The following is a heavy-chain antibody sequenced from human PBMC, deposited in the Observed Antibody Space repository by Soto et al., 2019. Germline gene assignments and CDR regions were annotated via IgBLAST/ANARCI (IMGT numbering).Heavy chain of an antibody. V-gene: IGHV3-30*18. Sequence: QVQLVESGGGVAQPGRSLRLSCAASGFTFSSYGMHWVRQAPGKGLEWVAVISYDGSNKYYADSVKGRFTISRDNSKNTLYLQMNSLRAEDTAVYYCAKSPSYPVHFDYWGQGTLVTVSS. J-gene: IGHJ4*02. CDR2: ISYDGSNK. CDR3: AKSPSYPVHFDY. D-gene: IGHD1-26*01. CDR1: GFTFSSYG.